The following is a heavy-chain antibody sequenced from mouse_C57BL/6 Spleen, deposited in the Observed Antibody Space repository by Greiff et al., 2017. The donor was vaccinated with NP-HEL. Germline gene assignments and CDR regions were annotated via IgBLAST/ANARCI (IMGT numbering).Heavy chain of an antibody. CDR2: IDPSDSET. CDR3: ARSGYYGSSPFDY. D-gene: IGHD1-1*01. J-gene: IGHJ2*01. V-gene: IGHV1-52*01. Sequence: QVQLKQSGAELVRPGSSVKLSCKASGYTFTSYWMHWVKQRPIQGLEWIGNIDPSDSETHYNQKFKDKATLTVDKSSSTAYMQLSSLTSEDSAVYYCARSGYYGSSPFDYWGQGTTLTVSS. CDR1: GYTFTSYW.